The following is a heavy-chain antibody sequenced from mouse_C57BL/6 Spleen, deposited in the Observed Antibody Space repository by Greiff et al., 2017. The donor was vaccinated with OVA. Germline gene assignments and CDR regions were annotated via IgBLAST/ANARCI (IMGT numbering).Heavy chain of an antibody. CDR3: ARRDYCSPNY. CDR1: GYSFTGYY. V-gene: IGHV1-42*01. CDR2: INPSTGGT. Sequence: EVQLQESGPELVKPGASVKISCKASGYSFTGYYMNWVKQSPEKSLEWIGEINPSTGGTTYNPKFKAKATLTVDKSSSTAYMQLKSLTSEDAAVYYCARRDYCSPNYWGQGTTLTVSS. J-gene: IGHJ2*01. D-gene: IGHD1-1*01.